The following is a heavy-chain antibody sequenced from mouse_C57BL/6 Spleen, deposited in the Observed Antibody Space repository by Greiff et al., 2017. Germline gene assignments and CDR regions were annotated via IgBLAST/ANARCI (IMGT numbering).Heavy chain of an antibody. CDR1: GYTFTSYW. V-gene: IGHV1-55*01. CDR3: ARYYGSLVRYFDV. D-gene: IGHD1-1*01. J-gene: IGHJ1*03. CDR2: IYPGSGST. Sequence: VQGVESGPELVKPGASVKMSCKASGYTFTSYWITWVKQRPGQGLEWIGDIYPGSGSTNYNEKFKSKATLTVDTSSSTAYMQLSSLTSEDSAVYYCARYYGSLVRYFDVWGTGTTVTVSS.